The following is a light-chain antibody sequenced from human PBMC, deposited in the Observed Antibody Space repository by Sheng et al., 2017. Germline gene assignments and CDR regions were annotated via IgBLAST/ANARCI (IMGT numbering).Light chain of an antibody. CDR1: QNINNN. CDR3: QQYNNWPNT. V-gene: IGKV3-15*01. CDR2: GTS. J-gene: IGKJ4*01. Sequence: ETVMTQFPATLSVSPGESVTLSCRASQNINNNLAWYQQKPGQAPRLLXYGTSTRATGIPASFRGGGSGRDFTLSISSLQSEDFALYYCQQYNNWPNTFGGGSKVEI.